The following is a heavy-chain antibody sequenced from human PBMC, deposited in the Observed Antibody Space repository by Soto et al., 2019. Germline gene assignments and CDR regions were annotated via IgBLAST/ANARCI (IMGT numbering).Heavy chain of an antibody. CDR1: GDSIIGGASF. CDR2: VYYSGSS. D-gene: IGHD2-2*01. V-gene: IGHV4-31*03. CDR3: AKLSCTSSTCYFPGWFDP. J-gene: IGHJ5*02. Sequence: PSETLSLTCTVSGDSIIGGASFWSWIRQPPGKGLEWIANVYYSGSSYYNPSLKSRLTISVDTTKNQFSLQLKSMTAADTAVYYCAKLSCTSSTCYFPGWFDPWGQGTLVTVSS.